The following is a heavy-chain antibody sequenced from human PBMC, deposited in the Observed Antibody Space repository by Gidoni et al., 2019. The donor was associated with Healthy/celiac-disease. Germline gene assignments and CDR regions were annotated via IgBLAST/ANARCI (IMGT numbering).Heavy chain of an antibody. Sequence: QVHLVESGGGVVQPGRSLRLSCAASGFTFSSYGMHWVRQAPGKGLEWVAVISYDGSNKYYADSGKGRFTISRDNSKNTLYLQMNSLRAEDTAVYYCAKDGTYYYDPGDGMDVWGQGTTVTVSS. CDR1: GFTFSSYG. D-gene: IGHD3-22*01. CDR2: ISYDGSNK. J-gene: IGHJ6*02. CDR3: AKDGTYYYDPGDGMDV. V-gene: IGHV3-30*18.